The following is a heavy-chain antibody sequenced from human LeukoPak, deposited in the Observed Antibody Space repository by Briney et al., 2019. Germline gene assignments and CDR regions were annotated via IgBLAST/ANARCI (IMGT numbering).Heavy chain of an antibody. V-gene: IGHV1-3*01. J-gene: IGHJ6*02. D-gene: IGHD2/OR15-2a*01. Sequence: ASVKVSCKASGYTFTSHALHWVRQAPGESLEWMAWINGATGNTEYSQKFQARVTITRDTSASTAYMELSSLRSEDTAVYYRARSIIIVPNTSYYYYYMDVWGQGTTVTVSS. CDR2: INGATGNT. CDR1: GYTFTSHA. CDR3: ARSIIIVPNTSYYYYYMDV.